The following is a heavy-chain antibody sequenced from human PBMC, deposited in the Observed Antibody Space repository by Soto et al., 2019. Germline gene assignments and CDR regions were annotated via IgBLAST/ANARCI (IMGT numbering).Heavy chain of an antibody. V-gene: IGHV1-58*02. CDR1: RFTFTSSP. D-gene: IGHD3-10*01. CDR3: AAAYGSGSRGSYYYAMDV. J-gene: IGHJ6*02. CDR2: IVVDSGNT. Sequence: ASVKVSCKASRFTFTSSPMHWVRQARGQRLEWIGWIVVDSGNTNYAQKFQERVTITRDMSTSTAYMELSSLRSEDTAVYYCAAAYGSGSRGSYYYAMDVWGQGTTVTVSS.